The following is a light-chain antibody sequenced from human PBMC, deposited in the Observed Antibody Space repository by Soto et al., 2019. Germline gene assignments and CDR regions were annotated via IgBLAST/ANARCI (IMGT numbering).Light chain of an antibody. Sequence: QSVLTQPASVSGSPGQSITISCSGTSSDIGSYNHVAWYQQFPGKSPKLMIYAVSGRPPGVSDRFSGSKSGITASLTISGLQTEDEADYYRISYTDRQSYLFGTGTKVTVL. CDR3: ISYTDRQSYL. J-gene: IGLJ1*01. CDR2: AVS. V-gene: IGLV2-14*03. CDR1: SSDIGSYNH.